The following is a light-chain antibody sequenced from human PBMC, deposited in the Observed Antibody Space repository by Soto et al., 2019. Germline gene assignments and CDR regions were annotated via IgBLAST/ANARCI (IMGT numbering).Light chain of an antibody. V-gene: IGLV2-8*01. CDR2: EVT. Sequence: QSALSQPPSASGSPGQSVTISCTGTSSDIGASTYVSWYQQHPGRAPNLIVYEVTKRPSGVPDRFSGSKSGNTASLTVSGLQADDEADYYCSSYAGNNNLVFGGGTSSPS. J-gene: IGLJ2*01. CDR1: SSDIGASTY. CDR3: SSYAGNNNLV.